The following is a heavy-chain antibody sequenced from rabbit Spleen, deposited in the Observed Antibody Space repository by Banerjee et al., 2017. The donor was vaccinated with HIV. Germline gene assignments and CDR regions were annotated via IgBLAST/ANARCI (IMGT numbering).Heavy chain of an antibody. Sequence: QEHLKESGGGLVQPGGSLKLSCKASGFTLSSYYMNWVRQAPGKGLEWIACIDTGSSGFTYFASWAKGRFTISKTSSTTVTLQVTSLTAADTATYFCARDTSSSFSSYGMDLRGQGTLVTVS. CDR2: IDTGSSGFT. J-gene: IGHJ6*01. V-gene: IGHV1S45*01. D-gene: IGHD1-1*01. CDR3: ARDTSSSFSSYGMDL. CDR1: GFTLSSYYM.